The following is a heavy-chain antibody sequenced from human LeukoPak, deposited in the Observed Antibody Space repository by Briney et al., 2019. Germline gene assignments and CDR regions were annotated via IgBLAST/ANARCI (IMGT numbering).Heavy chain of an antibody. CDR2: VIPIFGTA. D-gene: IGHD1-26*01. V-gene: IGHV1-69*05. Sequence: GASVKVSCKASGGTFSSYAISWVRQAPGQGLEWMGGVIPIFGTANYAQKFQGRVTITTDESTSTAYMVLSSLRSEDTAVYYCARERVYSGSYSYFDYWGQGTLVTVSS. CDR3: ARERVYSGSYSYFDY. CDR1: GGTFSSYA. J-gene: IGHJ4*02.